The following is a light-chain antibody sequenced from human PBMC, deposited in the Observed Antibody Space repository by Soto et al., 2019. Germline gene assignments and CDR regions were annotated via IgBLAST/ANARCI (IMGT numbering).Light chain of an antibody. Sequence: ILLTQSPGTLSLSPGESATLSCRASQSVSSNLAWYQQKPGQAPSLLIYGASTRATGTPARLSGSGSGTEFTLTISSMQADDFATYYCQQYHTDWTFGQGTKVDIK. V-gene: IGKV3-15*01. J-gene: IGKJ1*01. CDR1: QSVSSN. CDR3: QQYHTDWT. CDR2: GAS.